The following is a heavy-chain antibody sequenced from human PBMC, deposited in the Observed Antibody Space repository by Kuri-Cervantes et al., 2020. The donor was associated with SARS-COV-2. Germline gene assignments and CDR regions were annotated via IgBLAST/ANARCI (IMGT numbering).Heavy chain of an antibody. CDR1: GFTVSSNY. Sequence: LSLTCAASGFTVSSNYMSWVRQAPGKGLEWVSVIYSGGSTYYADSAKGRFTISRDNSKNTLYLQMNSLRAEDTAVYYCARDAPLEIHVPHDAFDIWGQGTMVTVSS. D-gene: IGHD1-1*01. J-gene: IGHJ3*02. CDR2: IYSGGST. V-gene: IGHV3-66*02. CDR3: ARDAPLEIHVPHDAFDI.